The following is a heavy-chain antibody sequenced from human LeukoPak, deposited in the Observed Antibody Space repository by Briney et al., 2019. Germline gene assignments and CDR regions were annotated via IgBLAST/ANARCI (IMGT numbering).Heavy chain of an antibody. CDR3: ARGRIHGGTN. J-gene: IGHJ4*02. D-gene: IGHD5-18*01. CDR2: INHSGST. CDR1: GGSFSGHY. V-gene: IGHV4-34*01. Sequence: PSETLSLTCAVYGGSFSGHYWSWIRQPPGKGLEWIGEINHSGSTNYNPSLKSRVTISVDTSKNQFSLKLSSVTAADTAVYYCARGRIHGGTNWGQGTLVTVSS.